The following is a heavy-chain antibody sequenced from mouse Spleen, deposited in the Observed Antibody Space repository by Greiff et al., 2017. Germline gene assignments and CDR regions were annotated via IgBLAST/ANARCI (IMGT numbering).Heavy chain of an antibody. V-gene: IGHV1-4*01. J-gene: IGHJ4*01. CDR3: ARAYYGNRYAMDY. Sequence: VQLQQSGAELARPGASVKMSCKASGYTFTSYTMHWVKQRPGQGLEWIGYINPSSGYTNYNQKFKDKATLTADKSSSTAYMQLSSLTSEDSAVYYCARAYYGNRYAMDYWGQGTSVTVSS. CDR2: INPSSGYT. D-gene: IGHD2-10*01. CDR1: GYTFTSYT.